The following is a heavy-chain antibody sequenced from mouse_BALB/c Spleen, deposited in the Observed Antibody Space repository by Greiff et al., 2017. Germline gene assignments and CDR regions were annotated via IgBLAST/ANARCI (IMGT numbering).Heavy chain of an antibody. CDR3: ARTDSVPYDFDY. J-gene: IGHJ2*01. D-gene: IGHD2-12*01. CDR2: IWSGGST. CDR1: GFSLTSYG. V-gene: IGHV2-2*02. Sequence: QVQLQQSGPGLVQPSQSLSITCTVSGFSLTSYGVHWVRQSPGKGLEWLGVIWSGGSTGYNAAFISKLSITKDNSKSQVFFKMNSLQANDTAIYYCARTDSVPYDFDYWGQGTTVTVSS.